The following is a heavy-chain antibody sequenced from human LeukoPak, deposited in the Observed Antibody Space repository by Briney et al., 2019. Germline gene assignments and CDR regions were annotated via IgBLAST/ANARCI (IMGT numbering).Heavy chain of an antibody. V-gene: IGHV4-61*02. CDR1: GGSISSGSYY. Sequence: SSETLSLTCTVSGGSISSGSYYWSWIRQPAGKGLEWIGRIYTSGSTNYNPSLKSRVTISVDTSKNQFSLKLSSVTAADTAVYYCARQAYSRSSAEYFQHWGQGTLVTVSS. CDR2: IYTSGST. J-gene: IGHJ1*01. CDR3: ARQAYSRSSAEYFQH. D-gene: IGHD6-6*01.